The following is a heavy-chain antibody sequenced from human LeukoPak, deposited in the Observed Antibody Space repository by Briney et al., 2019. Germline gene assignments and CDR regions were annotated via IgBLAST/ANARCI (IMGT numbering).Heavy chain of an antibody. CDR2: ISWNSGSI. J-gene: IGHJ4*02. D-gene: IGHD6-13*01. CDR1: GFTFDDYA. V-gene: IGHV3-9*01. CDR3: AKDFGLAAAGNYFDY. Sequence: PGGSLRLSCAASGFTFDDYAMHWVRQAPGKGLEWVSGISWNSGSIGYADSVKGRFTISRDNAKNSLYPQMNSLRAEDTALYYCAKDFGLAAAGNYFDYWGQGTLVTVSS.